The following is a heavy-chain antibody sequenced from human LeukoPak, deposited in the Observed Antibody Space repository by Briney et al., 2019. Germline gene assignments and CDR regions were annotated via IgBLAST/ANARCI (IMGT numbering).Heavy chain of an antibody. CDR1: GFTFSTYN. CDR3: AKPFYYGSGSYYGNFLH. Sequence: PGGSLRLSCAASGFTFSTYNMNWVRQAPGKGLERVSAISGSGGSTYYADSVKGRFTISRDNSKDTLYLQMDSLTADDTATYYCAKPFYYGSGSYYGNFLHWGQGTLVTVSS. V-gene: IGHV3-23*01. CDR2: ISGSGGST. J-gene: IGHJ4*02. D-gene: IGHD3-10*01.